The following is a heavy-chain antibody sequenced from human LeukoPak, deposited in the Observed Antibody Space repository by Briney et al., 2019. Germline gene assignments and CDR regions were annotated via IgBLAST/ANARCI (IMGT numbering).Heavy chain of an antibody. CDR1: GGSISTTSYY. CDR3: VREGTGAYYMDV. D-gene: IGHD3-10*01. CDR2: IYYSGNI. Sequence: PETLSLTCTVSGGSISTTSYYWSWIRQPPGKGLEWIGRIYYSGNIYYNPSLKSRVTISVDTSRNQFSLKLSSVTAADTAVYYCVREGTGAYYMDVWDKGTTVTVSS. J-gene: IGHJ6*03. V-gene: IGHV4-39*02.